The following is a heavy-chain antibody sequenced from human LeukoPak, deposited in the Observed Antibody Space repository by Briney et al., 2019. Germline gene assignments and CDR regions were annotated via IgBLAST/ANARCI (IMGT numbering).Heavy chain of an antibody. CDR3: AKGVNYYGSGSYYKPNPYFDY. CDR1: GFTFSSYG. J-gene: IGHJ4*02. D-gene: IGHD3-10*01. V-gene: IGHV3-23*01. Sequence: GGTLRLSCAASGFTFSSYGMIWVRQAPGKGLEWVSAISGSGSNTFYADSVKGRFTISRDNSKNTLYLQMNSLRAEDTAVYYCAKGVNYYGSGSYYKPNPYFDYWGQGTLVTVSS. CDR2: ISGSGSNT.